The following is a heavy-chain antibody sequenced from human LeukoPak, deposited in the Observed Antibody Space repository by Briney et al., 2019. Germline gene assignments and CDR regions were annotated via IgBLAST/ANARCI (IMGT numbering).Heavy chain of an antibody. V-gene: IGHV4-34*01. CDR1: GGSFSGYY. CDR2: INHSGST. J-gene: IGHJ6*02. Sequence: PSGTLSLTCAVYGGSFSGYYWSWIRQPPGKGLEWIGEINHSGSTNYNPSLKSRVTISVDTSKNQFSLKLSSVTAADTAVYYCARGSIAAAGPDYYYGMDVWGQGTTVTVSS. CDR3: ARGSIAAAGPDYYYGMDV. D-gene: IGHD6-13*01.